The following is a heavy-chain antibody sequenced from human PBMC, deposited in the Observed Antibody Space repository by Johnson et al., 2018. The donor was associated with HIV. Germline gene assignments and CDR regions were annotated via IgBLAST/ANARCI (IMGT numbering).Heavy chain of an antibody. CDR2: ISYDGSNK. CDR1: GFTFSSYA. J-gene: IGHJ3*01. V-gene: IGHV3-30-3*01. D-gene: IGHD3-22*01. Sequence: QVQLVESGGGVVQPGRSLRLSCAASGFTFSSYAMHWVRQAPGKGLEWVAVISYDGSNKYYADSVRGRFTISRDNSRNTLFLQMNSLRAEETAMYFCVRRFYDSSAFDVWGQGTLVTVSS. CDR3: VRRFYDSSAFDV.